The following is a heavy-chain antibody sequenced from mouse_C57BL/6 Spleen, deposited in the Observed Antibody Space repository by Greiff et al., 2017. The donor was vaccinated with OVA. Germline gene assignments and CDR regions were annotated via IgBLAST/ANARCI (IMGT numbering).Heavy chain of an antibody. V-gene: IGHV1-42*01. Sequence: EVQLVESGPELVKPGASVKISCKASGYSFTGYYMNWVKQSPEKSLEWIGEINPSTGGTTYNQKFKAKATLTVDKSSSTAYMQLKSLTSEDSAVYYCARAPLITTVVADFDYWGQGTTLTVSS. CDR1: GYSFTGYY. CDR3: ARAPLITTVVADFDY. J-gene: IGHJ2*01. CDR2: INPSTGGT. D-gene: IGHD1-1*01.